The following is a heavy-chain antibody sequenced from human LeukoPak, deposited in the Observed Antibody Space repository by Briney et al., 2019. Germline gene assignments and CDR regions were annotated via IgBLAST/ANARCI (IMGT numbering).Heavy chain of an antibody. J-gene: IGHJ3*01. CDR2: ISYDETHK. Sequence: LTGGSLRLSCVGSGFTFRHYVMHWVRQAPGKGLEWVAVISYDETHKFYADSVKGRFTISRDNSNATLFLQMNSLRSEDAAVYYCVRARVRARSGAFDVWGQGTLVTVSS. CDR1: GFTFRHYV. D-gene: IGHD3-10*01. CDR3: VRARVRARSGAFDV. V-gene: IGHV3-30*04.